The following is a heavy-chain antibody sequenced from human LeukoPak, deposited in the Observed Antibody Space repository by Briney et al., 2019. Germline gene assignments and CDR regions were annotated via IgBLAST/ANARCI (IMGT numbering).Heavy chain of an antibody. D-gene: IGHD2-2*01. V-gene: IGHV5-51*01. J-gene: IGHJ4*02. CDR3: ARQGSSTTSWQTIDY. CDR1: GYRFTGHW. CDR2: INPVDSET. Sequence: GESLKISCKGSGYRFTGHWMAWVRQMPGKGLECMGIINPVDSETRYSPSFQGQVTISVDKSITTASLQWSSLRASDTAMYYCARQGSSTTSWQTIDYWGQGTLVSVSS.